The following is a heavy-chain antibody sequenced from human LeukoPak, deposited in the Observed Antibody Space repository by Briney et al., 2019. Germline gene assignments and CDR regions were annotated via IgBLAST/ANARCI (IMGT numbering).Heavy chain of an antibody. Sequence: GGSLRLSCAASGFTFSSYGMHWVRQAPGKGLEWVAVISYDGSNKYYADSVKGRFTISRDNSKNTLYLQMSSLRAEDTAVYYCAKDGLGYCSGGSCQRLAYWGQGTLVTVSS. V-gene: IGHV3-30*18. CDR2: ISYDGSNK. J-gene: IGHJ4*02. CDR1: GFTFSSYG. D-gene: IGHD2-15*01. CDR3: AKDGLGYCSGGSCQRLAY.